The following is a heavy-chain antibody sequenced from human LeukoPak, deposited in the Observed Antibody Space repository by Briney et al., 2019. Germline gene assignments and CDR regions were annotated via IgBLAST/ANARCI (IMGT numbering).Heavy chain of an antibody. CDR3: ARVTGYIVEDYFDY. Sequence: SETLSLTCSVSGGAISSYDWSWIRQPPGQELKCIGYIYYSGSTNYTPSLKSRVTISVDTSKNQFSLRLSSVTAADTAVYYCARVTGYIVEDYFDYWGQGTLVTVSS. CDR1: GGAISSYD. V-gene: IGHV4-59*01. J-gene: IGHJ4*02. D-gene: IGHD3-22*01. CDR2: IYYSGST.